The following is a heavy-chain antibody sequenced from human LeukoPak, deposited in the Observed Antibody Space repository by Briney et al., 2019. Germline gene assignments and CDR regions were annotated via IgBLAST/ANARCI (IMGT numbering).Heavy chain of an antibody. CDR3: ARDRDWSFDY. CDR1: GFSFSEYS. Sequence: PSGGSLRLSCAASGFSFSEYSMNWVRQAPGKGLEWVSNIRGSSSAMNYADSVKGRFTISRDNAKNSLYLEMSSLRAEDTAVYYCARDRDWSFDYWGQGTLVTVSS. J-gene: IGHJ4*02. D-gene: IGHD3-9*01. V-gene: IGHV3-48*04. CDR2: IRGSSSAM.